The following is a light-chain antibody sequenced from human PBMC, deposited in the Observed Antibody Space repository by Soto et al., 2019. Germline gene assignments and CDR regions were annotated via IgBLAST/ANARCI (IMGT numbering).Light chain of an antibody. Sequence: VMTQSPATLSVSPGERATLSCWASETVXXXLAWYQQKPGQAPRLLISGASTRAAGISDRFRGSGSGTEFTLTISSLRSEDSAIYYCQQYFEWPPMTFGQGTKVEI. CDR2: GAS. CDR3: QQYFEWPPMT. J-gene: IGKJ1*01. V-gene: IGKV3-15*01. CDR1: ETVXXX.